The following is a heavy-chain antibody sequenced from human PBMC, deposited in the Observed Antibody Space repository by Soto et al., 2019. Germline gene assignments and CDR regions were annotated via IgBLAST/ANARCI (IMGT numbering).Heavy chain of an antibody. CDR3: TREQVYYYNSSTYPDH. Sequence: GGSLSLSCTASGFTFGDYCMSWFRQAPGKGLERVGFIRRKAYGGTTEYAASVKGRFTISRDDSKSIAYLQMNSLKTEDTAVYYCTREQVYYYNSSTYPDHWGQGTLVNVSS. J-gene: IGHJ5*02. CDR2: IRRKAYGGTT. CDR1: GFTFGDYC. D-gene: IGHD3-22*01. V-gene: IGHV3-49*03.